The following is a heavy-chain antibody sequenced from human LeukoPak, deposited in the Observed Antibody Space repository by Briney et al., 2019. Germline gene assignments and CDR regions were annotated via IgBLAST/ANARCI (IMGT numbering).Heavy chain of an antibody. D-gene: IGHD6-13*01. CDR2: INPNSGGT. CDR1: GYTCTGYY. V-gene: IGHV1-2*02. CDR3: ARSGYSSSWYGY. J-gene: IGHJ4*02. Sequence: ASVKVSGKASGYTCTGYYMHWVRQAPGQGLEWMGWINPNSGGTNYAQKFQGRVTMTRDTSISTAYMELSSLRSEDTAVYYCARSGYSSSWYGYWGQGTLVTVSS.